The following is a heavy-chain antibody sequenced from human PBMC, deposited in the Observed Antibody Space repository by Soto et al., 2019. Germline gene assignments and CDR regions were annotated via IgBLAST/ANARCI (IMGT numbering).Heavy chain of an antibody. CDR2: IYSGGSV. CDR1: GLTVSSNY. D-gene: IGHD2-2*02. V-gene: IGHV3-53*01. CDR3: AREAYCTSSSCYTRYGMDV. Sequence: GGSLRLSCAASGLTVSSNYMSWVRQAPGKGLEWVSVIYSGGSVYYADSVKGRFTISRDNSKNTLYLQMNSLRAEDTGVYYCAREAYCTSSSCYTRYGMDVWGQGTTVTVPS. J-gene: IGHJ6*02.